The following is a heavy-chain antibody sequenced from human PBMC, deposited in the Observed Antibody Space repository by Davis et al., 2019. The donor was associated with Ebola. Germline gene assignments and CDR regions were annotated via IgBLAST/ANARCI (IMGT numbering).Heavy chain of an antibody. J-gene: IGHJ4*02. CDR1: GFTFSSYA. D-gene: IGHD3-22*01. V-gene: IGHV3-64D*08. Sequence: GESLKISCSASGFTFSSYAMHWVRQAPGKGLEYVSAISSNGGSTYYADSVKGRFTISRDNSKNTLYLQMSSLRAEDTAVYYCVGGGSGYWVFDYWGQGTLVTVSS. CDR2: ISSNGGST. CDR3: VGGGSGYWVFDY.